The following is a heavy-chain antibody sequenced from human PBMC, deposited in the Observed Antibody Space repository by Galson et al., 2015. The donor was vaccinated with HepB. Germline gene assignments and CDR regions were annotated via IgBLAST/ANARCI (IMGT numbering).Heavy chain of an antibody. D-gene: IGHD2-2*01. CDR3: ARDSLSQLAPRRAYYFDY. CDR1: GYTFTSYG. J-gene: IGHJ4*02. V-gene: IGHV1-18*04. CDR2: ISAYNSNT. Sequence: SVKVSCKASGYTFTSYGISWVRQAPGQGLEWMGWISAYNSNTNYAQKLQGRVTMTTDTSTSTAYMELRSLRSDDTAVYYCARDSLSQLAPRRAYYFDYWGQGTLVTVSS.